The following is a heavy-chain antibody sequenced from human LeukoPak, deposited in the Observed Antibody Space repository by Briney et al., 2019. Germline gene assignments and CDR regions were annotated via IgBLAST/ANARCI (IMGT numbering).Heavy chain of an antibody. Sequence: GGSLRLSWAASGFTFSSYAMHWVRQAPGKGLEWVAVISYDGSNKYYADSVKGRFTISRDNSKNTLYLQMNSLRAEDTAVYYCARDLSPPYYDFWSGYSHDAFDIWGQGTMVTVSS. CDR2: ISYDGSNK. J-gene: IGHJ3*02. CDR3: ARDLSPPYYDFWSGYSHDAFDI. CDR1: GFTFSSYA. D-gene: IGHD3-3*01. V-gene: IGHV3-30-3*01.